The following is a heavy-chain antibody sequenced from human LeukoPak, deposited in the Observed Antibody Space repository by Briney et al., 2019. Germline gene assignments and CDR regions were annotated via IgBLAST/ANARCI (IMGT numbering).Heavy chain of an antibody. CDR2: MNPNSGNT. V-gene: IGHV1-8*03. D-gene: IGHD3-10*01. CDR1: GYTFTSYD. CDR3: VRPEGSYYYGPGVWFDP. Sequence: ASVKVSCKASGYTFTSYDINWVRQATGQGLEWMGWMNPNSGNTGYAQKFQGRVTITRNTSISTAYMELSRLTSDDTAVYYCVRPEGSYYYGPGVWFDPWGQGTLVTVSS. J-gene: IGHJ5*02.